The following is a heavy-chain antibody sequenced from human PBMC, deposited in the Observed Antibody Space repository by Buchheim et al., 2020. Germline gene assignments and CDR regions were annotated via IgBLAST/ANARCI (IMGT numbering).Heavy chain of an antibody. CDR1: GYTFTSYD. CDR2: MNPNSGNT. D-gene: IGHD1-26*01. V-gene: IGHV1-8*01. CDR3: ARDWRPGSYFPLGMRYYYYYGMDV. J-gene: IGHJ6*02. Sequence: QVQLVQSGAEVKKPGASVKVSCKASGYTFTSYDINWVRQATGQGLEWMGWMNPNSGNTGYAQKFQGRVTMTRNTSISTAYMELSSLRSEDTAVYYCARDWRPGSYFPLGMRYYYYYGMDVWGQGTT.